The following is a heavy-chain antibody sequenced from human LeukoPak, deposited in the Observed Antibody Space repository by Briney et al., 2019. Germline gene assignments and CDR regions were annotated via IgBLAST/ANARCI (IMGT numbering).Heavy chain of an antibody. CDR1: GGSISSSSYY. Sequence: SETLSLTCTVSGGSISSSSYYWGWIRRPPGKGLEWIGSIYYSGSTYYNPSLKSRVTISVDTSKNRFSLKLSSVTAADTAVYYCARHGDGESGSYYPLGYWGQGTLVTVSS. D-gene: IGHD1-26*01. CDR3: ARHGDGESGSYYPLGY. V-gene: IGHV4-39*01. J-gene: IGHJ4*02. CDR2: IYYSGST.